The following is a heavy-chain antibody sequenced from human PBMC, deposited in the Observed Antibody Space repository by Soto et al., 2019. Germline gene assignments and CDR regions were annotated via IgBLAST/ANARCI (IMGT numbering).Heavy chain of an antibody. Sequence: SRKGSLCSSTKSWIGLLLQMLGLGLEWMGIIYLVDTDNRYSPSFQGQVTISADKSISTDYLQWSSLKVLVTDMYYCGRSYSGYRQGFGCWGQGTVGNVSS. V-gene: IGHV5-51*01. CDR3: GRSYSGYRQGFGC. CDR1: LCSSTKSW. CDR2: IYLVDTDN. J-gene: IGHJ4*01. D-gene: IGHD5-12*01.